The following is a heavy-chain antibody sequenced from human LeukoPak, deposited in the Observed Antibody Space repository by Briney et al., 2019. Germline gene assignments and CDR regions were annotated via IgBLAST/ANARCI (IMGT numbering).Heavy chain of an antibody. D-gene: IGHD2/OR15-2a*01. J-gene: IGHJ4*02. V-gene: IGHV3-30*18. CDR3: AKDLGVGAYLLFDYITSGLDS. CDR2: ISYDGSNE. CDR1: GFSLSSYG. Sequence: GGSLRLSCAASGFSLSSYGMHWVRQAPGKGLEWVAVISYDGSNEYFADSVKGRFTVSRDNSKNTLYLRMNSLRPEDTAVYYCAKDLGVGAYLLFDYITSGLDSWGQGTLVTVSS.